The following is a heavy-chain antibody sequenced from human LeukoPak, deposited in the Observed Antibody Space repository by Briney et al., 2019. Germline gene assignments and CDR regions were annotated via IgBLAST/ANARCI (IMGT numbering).Heavy chain of an antibody. CDR3: ARDRTQQGGNGGDWIVRWDY. Sequence: PSETLSLTCAVSGGSISSSNWWSWVRQPPGKGLEWIGEIYHSGSTNYNPSLKSRVTISVDKSKNQFSLKLSSVTAADTAVYYCARDRTQQGGNGGDWIVRWDYWGQGTLVTVSS. V-gene: IGHV4-4*02. D-gene: IGHD2-21*02. J-gene: IGHJ4*02. CDR1: GGSISSSNW. CDR2: IYHSGST.